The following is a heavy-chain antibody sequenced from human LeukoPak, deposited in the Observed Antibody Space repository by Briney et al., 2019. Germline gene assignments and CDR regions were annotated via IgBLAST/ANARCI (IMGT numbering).Heavy chain of an antibody. J-gene: IGHJ4*02. D-gene: IGHD3-22*01. V-gene: IGHV1-69*13. CDR2: IIPIFGTK. CDR1: GYTFNSYA. Sequence: GASVKVSCKASGYTFNSYAISWVRQAPGQGLEWMGGIIPIFGTKNYARKFRGRVTITADESTRTAYMELSSLRAEDTAIARDLLGSRSSYSSGAWDYWGQGTLVNVSS. CDR3: LLGSRSSYSSGAWDY.